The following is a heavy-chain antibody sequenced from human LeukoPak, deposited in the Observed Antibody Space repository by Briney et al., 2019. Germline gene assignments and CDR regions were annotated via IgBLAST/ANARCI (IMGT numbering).Heavy chain of an antibody. CDR2: IYYSGST. D-gene: IGHD2-2*01. V-gene: IGHV4-30-4*01. CDR1: GGSISSADYY. Sequence: SQTLSLTCTVSGGSISSADYYWSWIRQPPGKGLEWIGYIYYSGSTYYNPSLKSRVTMSVDTSKNQFSLKLSSVTAADTAVYYCAHSRYCSSTNCYGVEYWGQGTLVTVSS. J-gene: IGHJ4*02. CDR3: AHSRYCSSTNCYGVEY.